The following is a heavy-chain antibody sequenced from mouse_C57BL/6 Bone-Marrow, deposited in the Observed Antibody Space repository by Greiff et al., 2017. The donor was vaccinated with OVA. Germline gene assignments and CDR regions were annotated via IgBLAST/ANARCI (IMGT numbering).Heavy chain of an antibody. CDR3: ARRYYSNYKWAMDY. J-gene: IGHJ4*01. Sequence: VQLKQPGAELVKPGASVKMSCKASGYTFTSYWITWVKQRPGQGLEWIGDIYPGSGSTNYNEKFKSKATLTVDTSSSTAYMQLSSLTSEDSAVYYCARRYYSNYKWAMDYWGQGTSVTVSS. CDR1: GYTFTSYW. V-gene: IGHV1-55*01. CDR2: IYPGSGST. D-gene: IGHD2-5*01.